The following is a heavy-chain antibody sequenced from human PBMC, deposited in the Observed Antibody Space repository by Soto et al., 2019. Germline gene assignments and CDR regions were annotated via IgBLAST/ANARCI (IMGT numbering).Heavy chain of an antibody. Sequence: ASVKVSCNASGYTFTEYYLYWVRHSPGQGPEWLGWINPRTGDTNQAQKFQGRVTMTRDMSLTTAYMELHRLTSDDTAVYYCARDPIGGGAPYYFDYWGQGSLVTVYS. D-gene: IGHD3-16*01. J-gene: IGHJ4*02. CDR2: INPRTGDT. V-gene: IGHV1-2*02. CDR1: GYTFTEYY. CDR3: ARDPIGGGAPYYFDY.